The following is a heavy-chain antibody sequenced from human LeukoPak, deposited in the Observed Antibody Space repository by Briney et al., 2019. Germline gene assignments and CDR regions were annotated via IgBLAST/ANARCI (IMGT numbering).Heavy chain of an antibody. Sequence: GGSLRLSCAASGFTFSSCQMNWVRQAPGKGLEWVSYISSSGSTIYYADSVKGRFTISRDNAKNSLYLQMNSLRAEDTAVYYCAELGITMIGGVWGKGTTVTISS. CDR2: ISSSGSTI. D-gene: IGHD3-10*02. CDR3: AELGITMIGGV. V-gene: IGHV3-48*03. CDR1: GFTFSSCQ. J-gene: IGHJ6*04.